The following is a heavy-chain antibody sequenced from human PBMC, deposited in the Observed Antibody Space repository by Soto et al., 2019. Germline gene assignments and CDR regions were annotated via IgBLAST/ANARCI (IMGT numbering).Heavy chain of an antibody. J-gene: IGHJ3*02. D-gene: IGHD4-17*01. CDR1: GFTFSSYG. Sequence: PGGSLRLSCAASGFTFSSYGMHWVRQAPGKGLEWVALISYDGSNKYYADSVKGRFTISRDNSKNTLYLQMNSLRAEDTAVYYCAKSYYGDDAFDIWGQGTMVTVSS. V-gene: IGHV3-30*18. CDR2: ISYDGSNK. CDR3: AKSYYGDDAFDI.